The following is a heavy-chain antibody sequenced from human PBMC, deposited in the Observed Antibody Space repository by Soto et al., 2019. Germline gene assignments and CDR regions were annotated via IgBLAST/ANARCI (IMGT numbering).Heavy chain of an antibody. J-gene: IGHJ4*02. CDR1: GFTFSSYG. V-gene: IGHV3-30*18. D-gene: IGHD3-9*01. Sequence: GGSLRLSCAASGFTFSSYGMHWVRQAPGKGLEWVAVISYDGSNKYYADSVKGRFTISRDNSKNTLYLQMNSLRAEDTAVYYCAKDFYILTGYYSPAYWGQGTLVTVSS. CDR2: ISYDGSNK. CDR3: AKDFYILTGYYSPAY.